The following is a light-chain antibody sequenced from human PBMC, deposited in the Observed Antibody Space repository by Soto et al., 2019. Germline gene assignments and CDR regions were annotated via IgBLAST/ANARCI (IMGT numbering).Light chain of an antibody. CDR1: QGISSA. CDR2: DAS. CDR3: QQFNSYPPT. V-gene: IGKV1-13*02. Sequence: AIQLTQSPSSLSASVGDRVTITCRASQGISSALAWYQQKPGKAPKLLIYDASSLESGVPSRFSGSGSGTDFTLTISSPQPEDFATYYCQQFNSYPPTFGQGTRLEIK. J-gene: IGKJ5*01.